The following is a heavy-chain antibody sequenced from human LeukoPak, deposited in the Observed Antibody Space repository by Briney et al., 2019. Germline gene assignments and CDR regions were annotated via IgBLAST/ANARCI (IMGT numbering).Heavy chain of an antibody. D-gene: IGHD4-17*01. CDR1: GGSVSSGSYY. CDR2: IYYSGST. Sequence: NASETLSLTCTVSGGSVSSGSYYWSWIRQPPGKGLEWIGYIYYSGSTNYNPSLKSRVTISVDTSKNQFSLKLSSVTAADTVVYYCARDHSGYGDYIRFDPWGQGTLVTVSS. CDR3: ARDHSGYGDYIRFDP. V-gene: IGHV4-61*01. J-gene: IGHJ5*02.